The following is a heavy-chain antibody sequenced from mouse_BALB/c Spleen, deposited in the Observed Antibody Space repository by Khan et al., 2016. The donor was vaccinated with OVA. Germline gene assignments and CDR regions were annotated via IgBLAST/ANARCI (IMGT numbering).Heavy chain of an antibody. V-gene: IGHV9-1*02. CDR2: INTYTGEP. J-gene: IGHJ1*01. Sequence: LVESGPELKKPGETVKISCKASAYTFTNYGMIWVKQAPGKGLKWMGWINTYTGEPTYTDDFKGRFAFSLETSASTAYLQINNLKNEDMATYFCARGASYWYFDVWGAGTTVTVSS. CDR3: ARGASYWYFDV. CDR1: AYTFTNYG.